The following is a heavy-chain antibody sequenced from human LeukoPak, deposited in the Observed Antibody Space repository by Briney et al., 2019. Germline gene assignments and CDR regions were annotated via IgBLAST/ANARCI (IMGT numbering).Heavy chain of an antibody. Sequence: SETLSLTCAVYGGSFSGYYWSWIRQPPGKGLEWIGEINHSGSTNYNPSLKSRVTISVDTSKNQFSLKLSSVTAADTAVYYCARSIGGVWGSYRQPDCWGQGTLVTVSS. CDR1: GGSFSGYY. D-gene: IGHD3-16*02. CDR3: ARSIGGVWGSYRQPDC. CDR2: INHSGST. V-gene: IGHV4-34*01. J-gene: IGHJ4*02.